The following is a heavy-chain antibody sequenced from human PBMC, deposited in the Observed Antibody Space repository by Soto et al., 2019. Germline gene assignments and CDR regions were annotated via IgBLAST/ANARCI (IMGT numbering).Heavy chain of an antibody. CDR2: TYYRSKWYN. CDR3: ARALREYYDILTGYYTSFDY. CDR1: GERFSSNSAA. J-gene: IGHJ4*02. D-gene: IGHD3-9*01. V-gene: IGHV6-1*01. Sequence: SQTLSLTCAISGERFSSNSAAWNWIRQSPSRGLEWLGRTYYRSKWYNDYAVSVKSRITINPDTSKNQFSLQLNSVTPEDTAVYYCARALREYYDILTGYYTSFDYWGQGTLVTVSS.